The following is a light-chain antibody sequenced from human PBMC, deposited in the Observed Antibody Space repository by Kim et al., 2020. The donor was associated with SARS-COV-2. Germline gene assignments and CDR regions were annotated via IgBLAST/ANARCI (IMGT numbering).Light chain of an antibody. Sequence: EIVLTQSPGTLSLSPGERATLSCRASQSVSSSYLAWYQQKPRQAPRLLIYGASSRATGIPDRFSGSGSGTDFTLNISRLEPEDFAVYYCQQYNSSRTFGQGTKVDI. CDR3: QQYNSSRT. CDR1: QSVSSSY. V-gene: IGKV3-20*01. CDR2: GAS. J-gene: IGKJ1*01.